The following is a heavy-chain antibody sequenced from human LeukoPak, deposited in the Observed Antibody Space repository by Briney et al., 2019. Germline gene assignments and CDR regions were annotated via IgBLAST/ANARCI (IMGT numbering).Heavy chain of an antibody. D-gene: IGHD2-15*01. V-gene: IGHV1-69*13. Sequence: ASVKVSCKASGGTFSSYAISWVRQAPGQGLEWMGGIIPIFGTANYAQKFQGRVTITADESTSTAYMELSSLRAEDTALYYCARGYCSGGNCYWYFDLWGRGTLVTVSS. CDR2: IIPIFGTA. J-gene: IGHJ2*01. CDR3: ARGYCSGGNCYWYFDL. CDR1: GGTFSSYA.